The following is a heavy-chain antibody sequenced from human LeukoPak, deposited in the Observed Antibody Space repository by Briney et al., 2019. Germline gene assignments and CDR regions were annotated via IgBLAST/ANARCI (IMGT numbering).Heavy chain of an antibody. CDR1: GFTFSSYW. CDR3: AKVPSGYDWDY. CDR2: IKQDGSEK. Sequence: GGSLRLSCAASGFTFSSYWMSWVRQAPGKGLEWVANIKQDGSEKYYVDSVKGRFTISRDNAKNSLYLQMNSLRAEDTAVYYCAKVPSGYDWDYWGQGTLVTVSS. J-gene: IGHJ4*02. V-gene: IGHV3-7*01. D-gene: IGHD5-12*01.